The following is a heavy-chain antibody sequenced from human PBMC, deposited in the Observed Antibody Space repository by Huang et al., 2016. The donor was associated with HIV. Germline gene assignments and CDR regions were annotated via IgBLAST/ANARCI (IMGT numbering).Heavy chain of an antibody. CDR3: ARAPATHSVFFY. V-gene: IGHV4-30-4*08. D-gene: IGHD3-3*01. Sequence: QVQLQESGPGLVKPSQTLSLTCTVSGDSIRSGGYYWTWIRQSPAKGLGGICYIYYSGGSDYNPSLKSRVSISIDAFKNRVSLKLKSVTVADTAVYYCARAPATHSVFFYWGQGTLVTVSA. CDR2: IYYSGGS. J-gene: IGHJ4*02. CDR1: GDSIRSGGYY.